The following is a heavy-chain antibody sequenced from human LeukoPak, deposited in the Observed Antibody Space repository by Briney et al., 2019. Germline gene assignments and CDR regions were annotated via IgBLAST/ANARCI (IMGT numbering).Heavy chain of an antibody. J-gene: IGHJ5*02. D-gene: IGHD3-10*01. Sequence: ESLSLTCTVPAGSISSWYWSRIPQPALLGLETIGRIYTSGSTNYNPSLKSRVAMSVDTSKNQFSLKLSSVTAADTAVCYCARDLVWFGEGDWFDPWGQGTLVTVSS. V-gene: IGHV4-4*07. CDR2: IYTSGST. CDR3: ARDLVWFGEGDWFDP. CDR1: AGSISSWY.